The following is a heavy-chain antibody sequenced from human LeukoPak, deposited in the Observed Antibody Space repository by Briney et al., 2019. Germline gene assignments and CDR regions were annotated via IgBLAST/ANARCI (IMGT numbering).Heavy chain of an antibody. CDR1: GFTFSSYS. CDR2: ISSSSSYI. Sequence: WGSLRLSCAASGFTFSSYSMNWVRQAPGKGLEWVSSISSSSSYIYYADSVKGRFTISRDNAKNSLYLQMNSLRAEDTAVYYCARGDPYGDYGVPSDYWGQGTLVTVSS. J-gene: IGHJ4*02. CDR3: ARGDPYGDYGVPSDY. V-gene: IGHV3-21*01. D-gene: IGHD4-17*01.